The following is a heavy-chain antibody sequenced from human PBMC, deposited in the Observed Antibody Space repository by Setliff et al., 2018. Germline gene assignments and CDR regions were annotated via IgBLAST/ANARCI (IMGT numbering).Heavy chain of an antibody. V-gene: IGHV3-48*02. D-gene: IGHD2-21*02. Sequence: QPGGSLRLSCEASGFTFTYYSMSWVRQAPGKGLEWISYISSGSNSIYYADSVKGRFTVSRDNAKNTLYLQMNSLRDEDTAVYYCAKCGGDHCCPLNYYQYMDVWGKGTTVTVSS. CDR3: AKCGGDHCCPLNYYQYMDV. CDR2: ISSGSNSI. J-gene: IGHJ6*03. CDR1: GFTFTYYS.